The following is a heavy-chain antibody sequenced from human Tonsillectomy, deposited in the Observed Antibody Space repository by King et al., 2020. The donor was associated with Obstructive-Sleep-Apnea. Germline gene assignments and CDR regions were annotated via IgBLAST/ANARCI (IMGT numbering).Heavy chain of an antibody. J-gene: IGHJ4*02. CDR2: ISYDGSNK. CDR1: GFTFSSYA. Sequence: QLVQSGGGVVQPGRSLSLSCAASGFTFSSYAMHWVRQAPGKGLEWVAVISYDGSNKYYADSVKGRFTISRDNSKNTLYLQMNSLRAEDTAVYYCARSRLYNWNDFSLDYWGQGTLVTVSS. CDR3: ARSRLYNWNDFSLDY. V-gene: IGHV3-30*04. D-gene: IGHD1-20*01.